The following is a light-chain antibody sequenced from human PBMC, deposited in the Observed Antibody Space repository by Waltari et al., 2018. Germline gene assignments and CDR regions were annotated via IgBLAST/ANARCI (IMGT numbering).Light chain of an antibody. Sequence: DIVMTQSPDSLAVSLGEGATVNCKSSQTVFYSSTNKNYLAWYQQKPGQHPKLLLYWASTRESGVPDRFSGSGSETDFTLTISSLQAEDVAVYYCQQYYSTPPTFGQGTKLEI. V-gene: IGKV4-1*01. J-gene: IGKJ2*01. CDR1: QTVFYSSTNKNY. CDR3: QQYYSTPPT. CDR2: WAS.